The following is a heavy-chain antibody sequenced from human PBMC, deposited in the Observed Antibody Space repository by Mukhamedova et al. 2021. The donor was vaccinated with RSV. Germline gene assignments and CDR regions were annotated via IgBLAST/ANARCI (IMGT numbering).Heavy chain of an antibody. CDR3: ARGGLRNFDWLSQGYYYYGMDV. V-gene: IGHV3-30*01. D-gene: IGHD3-9*01. J-gene: IGHJ6*02. Sequence: AEYMGGRFTISRDNSKNTLYLQMNSLRAEDTAVYYCARGGLRNFDWLSQGYYYYGMDVWGQGTTVTVSS.